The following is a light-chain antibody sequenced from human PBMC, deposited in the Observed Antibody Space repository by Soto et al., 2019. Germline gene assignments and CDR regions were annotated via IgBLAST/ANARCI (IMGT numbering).Light chain of an antibody. CDR1: QSVSSSY. CDR3: QQYGRSPFT. J-gene: IGKJ3*01. Sequence: EIVLTQSPGTLSLSPGERATISCRASQSVSSSYLAWYQQKPGQAPRLLIYGASSRATGIPGRFSGSGSGTDFTLTISRLEPEDLAVYYCQQYGRSPFTFGPGTKVDIK. CDR2: GAS. V-gene: IGKV3-20*01.